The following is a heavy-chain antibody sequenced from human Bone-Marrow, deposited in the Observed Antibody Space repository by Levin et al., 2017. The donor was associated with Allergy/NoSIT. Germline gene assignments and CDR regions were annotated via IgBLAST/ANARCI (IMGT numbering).Heavy chain of an antibody. CDR1: GFTFSSYW. CDR3: TRGCSGINCHYYFYYMDV. Sequence: GESLKISCAASGFTFSSYWLHWVRQVPGKGLVWVSRIKSDGSTTNYADSVKGRFTISRDNAKSTLYLQMNSLRAEDTAVYYCTRGCSGINCHYYFYYMDVWGKGTTVTVSS. J-gene: IGHJ6*03. V-gene: IGHV3-74*01. D-gene: IGHD2-15*01. CDR2: IKSDGSTT.